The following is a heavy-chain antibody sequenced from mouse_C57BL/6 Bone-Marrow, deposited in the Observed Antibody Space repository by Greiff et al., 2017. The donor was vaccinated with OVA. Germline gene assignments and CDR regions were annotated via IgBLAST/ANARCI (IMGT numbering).Heavy chain of an antibody. CDR1: GFNIKDDY. Sequence: EVQLQQSGAELVRPGASVKLSCTASGFNIKDDYMHWVKQRPEQGLEWIGWIDPENGDTEYASKFQGKATITADTSSNTAYLQLSSLTSEDTAVYYCTTERWFPYYFDYCGQGTTLTVSS. CDR2: IDPENGDT. CDR3: TTERWFPYYFDY. J-gene: IGHJ2*01. V-gene: IGHV14-4*01. D-gene: IGHD2-3*01.